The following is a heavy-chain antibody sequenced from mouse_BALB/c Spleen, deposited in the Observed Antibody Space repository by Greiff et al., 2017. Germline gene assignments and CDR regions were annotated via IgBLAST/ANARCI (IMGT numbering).Heavy chain of an antibody. J-gene: IGHJ4*01. CDR3: ARAANWDVRDGMDY. CDR2: ISSGGSYT. CDR1: GFTFSSYA. D-gene: IGHD4-1*01. V-gene: IGHV5-9-4*01. Sequence: EVKVVESGGGLVKPGGSLKLSCAASGFTFSSYAMSWVRQTPEKRLEWVASISSGGSYTYYPDTVTGRFTISRDNAKNTLYLEMSSLRSEDTAMYYCARAANWDVRDGMDYWGQGTSVTVSS.